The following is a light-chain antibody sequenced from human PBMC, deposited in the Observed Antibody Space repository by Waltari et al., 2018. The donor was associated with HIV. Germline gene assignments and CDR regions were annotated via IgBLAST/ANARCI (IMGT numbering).Light chain of an antibody. J-gene: IGLJ3*02. CDR1: SSNIGRNT. CDR3: ATWDGSLNGV. CDR2: SDN. V-gene: IGLV1-44*01. Sequence: QSVLTQAPSASGTPGQRVIISCSGSSSNIGRNTVSWYQQLPGTAPHLLIFSDNRRPSGIPERFSGSKSGTSASLAISGLQIEDEGDYFCATWDGSLNGVFGGGTKLTVL.